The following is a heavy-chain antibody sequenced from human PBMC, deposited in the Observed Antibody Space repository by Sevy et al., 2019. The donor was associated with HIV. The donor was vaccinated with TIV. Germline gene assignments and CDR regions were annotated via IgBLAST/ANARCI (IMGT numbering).Heavy chain of an antibody. CDR1: AFTFSSYD. D-gene: IGHD6-13*01. Sequence: GGSLRLSCAATAFTFSSYDMHWVRQVAGKGLEWVSSIGLSGDTYFAGSVKGRFTISRANVKNYLYLQMSSLRVGDTAVYYCARETAADAFDVWGQGTFVTVSS. V-gene: IGHV3-13*01. CDR3: ARETAADAFDV. J-gene: IGHJ3*01. CDR2: IGLSGDT.